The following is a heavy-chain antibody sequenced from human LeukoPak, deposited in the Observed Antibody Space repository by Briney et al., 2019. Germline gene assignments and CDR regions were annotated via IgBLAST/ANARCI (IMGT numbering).Heavy chain of an antibody. CDR2: IIPILGIA. Sequence: ASVKVSCKASGGTFSSYAISWVRQAPGQGLEWMGRIIPILGIANYAQKFQGRVTITADKSTSTAYMELSSLRSEDTAVYYCARDDSSGYPIDYWGQGTLVTVSS. J-gene: IGHJ4*02. CDR3: ARDDSSGYPIDY. CDR1: GGTFSSYA. V-gene: IGHV1-69*04. D-gene: IGHD3-22*01.